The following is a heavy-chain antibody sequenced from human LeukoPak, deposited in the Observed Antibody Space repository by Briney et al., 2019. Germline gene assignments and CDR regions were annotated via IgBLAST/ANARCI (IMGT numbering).Heavy chain of an antibody. Sequence: PGGSLRLSCAASGFTFDDYGMTWVRQAPGKGLERVSGINWNGGSTGYADSVKGRFSILRDTAKNSLYLQMNSLRAEDTALYYCARGYCSGGSCFLFDYWGQGTLVTVSS. D-gene: IGHD2-15*01. CDR3: ARGYCSGGSCFLFDY. V-gene: IGHV3-20*04. J-gene: IGHJ4*02. CDR1: GFTFDDYG. CDR2: INWNGGST.